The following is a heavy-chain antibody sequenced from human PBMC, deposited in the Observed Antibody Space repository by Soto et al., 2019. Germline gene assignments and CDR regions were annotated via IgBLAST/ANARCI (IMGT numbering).Heavy chain of an antibody. CDR2: IHYTGST. Sequence: SETLSLTCTVSGGSINNYYWSWIRQPPGKGLERINYIHYTGSTEYNPSLKSRDTISVDTSKNQFSLKLSSVSAADTAVYYCARHRSSSPNLPFDYWGQGTLVTSPQ. CDR1: GGSINNYY. V-gene: IGHV4-59*08. D-gene: IGHD6-13*01. CDR3: ARHRSSSPNLPFDY. J-gene: IGHJ4*02.